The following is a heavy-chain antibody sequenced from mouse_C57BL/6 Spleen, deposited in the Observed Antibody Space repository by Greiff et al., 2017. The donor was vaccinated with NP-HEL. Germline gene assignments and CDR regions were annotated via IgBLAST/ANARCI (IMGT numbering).Heavy chain of an antibody. D-gene: IGHD2-4*01. Sequence: DVQLVESGGGLVKPGGSLKLSCAASGFTFSDYGMHWVRQAPEKGLEWVAYISSGSSTIYYADTVKGRFTISRDNAKNTLFLQMTSLRSEDTAMYYWARRGDYDCAMDYWGQGTSVTVSS. V-gene: IGHV5-17*01. CDR3: ARRGDYDCAMDY. CDR1: GFTFSDYG. J-gene: IGHJ4*01. CDR2: ISSGSSTI.